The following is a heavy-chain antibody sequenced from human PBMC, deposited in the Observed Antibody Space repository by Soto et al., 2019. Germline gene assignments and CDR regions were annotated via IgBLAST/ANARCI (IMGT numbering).Heavy chain of an antibody. Sequence: SETLSLTCAISSGSFKDSYWTWIRQPPGKGLEWIGEINHSGYTNSNPSLKSRVTISVDASKNQFSLNLSSVTAADTAVYYCARAVVGPTYYFDPWSQGTQATVSS. V-gene: IGHV4-34*01. CDR2: INHSGYT. J-gene: IGHJ4*02. D-gene: IGHD2-15*01. CDR3: ARAVVGPTYYFDP. CDR1: SGSFKDSY.